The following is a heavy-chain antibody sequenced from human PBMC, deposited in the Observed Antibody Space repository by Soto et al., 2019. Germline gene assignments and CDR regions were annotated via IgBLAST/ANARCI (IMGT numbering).Heavy chain of an antibody. Sequence: SGTLSLTCTVSGGSISSSSYYWGWIRQPPGKGLEWIGSIYYSGSTYYNPSLKSRVTISVDTSKNQFSLKLSSVTAADTAVYNCARLGVYYYMAVWGNRTPVTVSS. J-gene: IGHJ6*03. CDR2: IYYSGST. CDR1: GGSISSSSYY. D-gene: IGHD3-3*01. CDR3: ARLGVYYYMAV. V-gene: IGHV4-39*01.